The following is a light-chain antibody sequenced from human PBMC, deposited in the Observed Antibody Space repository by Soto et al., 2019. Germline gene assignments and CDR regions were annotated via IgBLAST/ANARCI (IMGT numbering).Light chain of an antibody. CDR1: QSISSW. Sequence: DIQMTQSPSTLSASVGDRVTITCRASQSISSWLAWYQQKPGKAPKLLIYKASSLESGVPSRFSGSGSGTEFTLTISSLQPEVFATYYCQQYNSSPTFGQGTKVEIK. V-gene: IGKV1-5*03. CDR3: QQYNSSPT. J-gene: IGKJ1*01. CDR2: KAS.